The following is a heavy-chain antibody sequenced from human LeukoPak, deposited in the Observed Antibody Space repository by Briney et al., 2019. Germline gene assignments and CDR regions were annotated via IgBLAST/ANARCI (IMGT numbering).Heavy chain of an antibody. V-gene: IGHV1-18*01. CDR3: ARDLTY. J-gene: IGHJ4*02. CDR2: ISAYNGNT. Sequence: ASVKVSCKASGYTXTSHGIIWVRQAPGQGLEWMGWISAYNGNTDYSQNLQGRVTMTTDTSTNTAYMELRSLRSDDTAVYYCARDLTYWGQGTLVTVSS. CDR1: GYTXTSHG.